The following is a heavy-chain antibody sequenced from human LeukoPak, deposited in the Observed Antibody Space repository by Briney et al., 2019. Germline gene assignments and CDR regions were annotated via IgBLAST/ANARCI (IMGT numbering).Heavy chain of an antibody. Sequence: SETLSLTCSASGDSISSYYWSWIRQPPGKGLEWIGYIYYSGSTNYNPSLKSRVTISVDTSKNQFSLKLSSVTAADTAVYYCARGGALPRGFDPWGQGTLVTVSS. CDR2: IYYSGST. J-gene: IGHJ5*02. V-gene: IGHV4-59*01. CDR1: GDSISSYY. CDR3: ARGGALPRGFDP. D-gene: IGHD3-16*01.